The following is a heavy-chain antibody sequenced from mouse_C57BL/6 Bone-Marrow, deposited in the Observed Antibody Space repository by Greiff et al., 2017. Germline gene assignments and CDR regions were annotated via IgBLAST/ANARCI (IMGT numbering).Heavy chain of an antibody. CDR3: ARFPSNNDEGWYFDV. V-gene: IGHV1-9*01. D-gene: IGHD1-3*01. J-gene: IGHJ1*03. CDR1: GYTFTGYW. Sequence: VQLQQSGAELMKPGASVKLSCKATGYTFTGYWIEWVKQRPGHGLEWIGEIFPGSGSTNYNEKFKGKATITADTSSNTAYMQLSSLTTENSAIYYGARFPSNNDEGWYFDVWGTGTTVTVSS. CDR2: IFPGSGST.